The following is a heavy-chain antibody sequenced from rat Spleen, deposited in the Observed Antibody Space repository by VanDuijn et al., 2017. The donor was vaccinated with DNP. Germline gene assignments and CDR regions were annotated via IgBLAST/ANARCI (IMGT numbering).Heavy chain of an antibody. CDR3: TTDRDGSYGVAY. D-gene: IGHD1-3*01. CDR1: GFTFRDHN. V-gene: IGHV5-7*01. J-gene: IGHJ3*01. CDR2: INYDGSST. Sequence: EVQLVESGGGLVQPGRSLKLSCAASGFTFRDHNMAWVRQAPKKGLEWVATINYDGSSTYYRDSVKGRFIISRDNTKSTQYLQMDSLRSEDTATYYCTTDRDGSYGVAYWGQGTLVTVSS.